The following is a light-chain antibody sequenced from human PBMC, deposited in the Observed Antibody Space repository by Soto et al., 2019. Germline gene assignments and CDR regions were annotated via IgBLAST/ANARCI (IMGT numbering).Light chain of an antibody. Sequence: QSALTQPASVSGSPGQWITISCTGTSSDVGGYNYVSWYQQHPGKAPKLMIYDVSNRPSGVSNRFSGSKSGNTASLTISGLQAEDEADYYCSSYTSTNVVFGGGTKLTVL. CDR2: DVS. V-gene: IGLV2-14*01. J-gene: IGLJ2*01. CDR3: SSYTSTNVV. CDR1: SSDVGGYNY.